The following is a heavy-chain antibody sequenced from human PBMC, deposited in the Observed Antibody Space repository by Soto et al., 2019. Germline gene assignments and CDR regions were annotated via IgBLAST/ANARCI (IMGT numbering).Heavy chain of an antibody. J-gene: IGHJ1*01. CDR3: AKGVPGIAVAGTGYFQH. D-gene: IGHD6-19*01. CDR2: ISRSGDST. CDR1: GFTFSNSD. V-gene: IGHV3-23*01. Sequence: GGSLRLSCAASGFTFSNSDMSWVRQAPGKGLEWVSYISRSGDSTYYADSVKGRFTISRGNSKNTLYLQMNSLRAEDTAVYYCAKGVPGIAVAGTGYFQHWGHGTLVTVSS.